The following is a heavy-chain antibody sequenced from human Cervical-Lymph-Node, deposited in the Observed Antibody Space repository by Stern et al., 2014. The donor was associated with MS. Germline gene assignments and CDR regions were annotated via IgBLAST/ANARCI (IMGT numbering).Heavy chain of an antibody. CDR3: AREWGDHTGNRFDS. CDR2: FMPVLGTS. CDR1: GGVFSRYP. D-gene: IGHD2-8*02. Sequence: QLVPSGAEVRKPGSSVKVSCTASGGVFSRYPTSWVRQAPGEGLEWMGDFMPVLGTSHYSQKFQGRLTMTADESTSTAYMELSRLRSEDTAFYFCAREWGDHTGNRFDSWGQGTLVTVSS. V-gene: IGHV1-69*01. J-gene: IGHJ4*02.